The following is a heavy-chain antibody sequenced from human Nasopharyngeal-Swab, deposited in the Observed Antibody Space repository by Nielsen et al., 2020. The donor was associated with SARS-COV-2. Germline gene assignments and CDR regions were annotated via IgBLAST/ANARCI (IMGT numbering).Heavy chain of an antibody. J-gene: IGHJ4*02. V-gene: IGHV1-46*01. Sequence: ASVKVSCKASGGTFSDYAISWVRQAPGQGLEWMAIFDPRGDSTSHAQKFQGRLTMTTDPTTSTVYMELSSLRAEDAAVYYCARDSDNWAIDYWGQGTLVTVSP. CDR2: FDPRGDST. CDR1: GGTFSDYA. D-gene: IGHD1-1*01. CDR3: ARDSDNWAIDY.